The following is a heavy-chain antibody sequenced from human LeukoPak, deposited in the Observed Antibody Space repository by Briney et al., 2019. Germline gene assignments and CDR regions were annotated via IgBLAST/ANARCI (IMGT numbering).Heavy chain of an antibody. Sequence: SVKVSCKASVGTFSSYTISWVRQAPRQGIDWMGRIIPILGIANYAQKFQGRVTITADKSTSTAYMELSSLRSEDAAVYYCARSIAVAAPFDYWGQGTLVTVSS. CDR3: ARSIAVAAPFDY. V-gene: IGHV1-69*02. CDR1: VGTFSSYT. J-gene: IGHJ4*02. D-gene: IGHD6-19*01. CDR2: IIPILGIA.